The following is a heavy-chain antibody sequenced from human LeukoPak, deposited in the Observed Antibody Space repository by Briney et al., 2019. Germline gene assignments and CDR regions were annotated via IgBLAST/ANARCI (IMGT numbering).Heavy chain of an antibody. CDR3: ARASFWSGQGLYYYGMDV. Sequence: GGSLRLSCAASGFTVSSNYISWVRQPPGKGLEWVSVIYSGGSTYYADSVKGRFTISRDNSKNTLYLQMNSLRAEDTAVYYCARASFWSGQGLYYYGMDVWGQGTTVTVSS. V-gene: IGHV3-53*01. D-gene: IGHD3-3*01. CDR2: IYSGGST. CDR1: GFTVSSNY. J-gene: IGHJ6*02.